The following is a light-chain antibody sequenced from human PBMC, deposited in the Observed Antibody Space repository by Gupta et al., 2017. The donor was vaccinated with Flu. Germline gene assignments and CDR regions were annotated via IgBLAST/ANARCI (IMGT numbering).Light chain of an antibody. V-gene: IGLV4-69*01. J-gene: IGLJ3*02. CDR2: LICDGSN. CDR3: PNWGTDIRV. Sequence: QLVLTQSHPASASLGASVKLTCTLSSGHSSYGIAWHPQQPEKGPRSLMKLICDGSNSKGDGIPDCFSCSSSGAARYTIISRLQSEEDAYYYSPNWGTDIRVFGGGTKLTVL. CDR1: SGHSSYG.